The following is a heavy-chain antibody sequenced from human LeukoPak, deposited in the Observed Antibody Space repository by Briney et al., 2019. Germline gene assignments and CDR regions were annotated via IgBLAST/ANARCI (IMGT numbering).Heavy chain of an antibody. D-gene: IGHD4-17*01. J-gene: IGHJ4*02. Sequence: KSSETLSLTCTVSGGSISSYYWSWIRQPPGNRLEWIGYIYYSGSTNYNPSLKSRVTISVDTSKNQFSLKLSSVTAAVTAVYYCARVAHLVHGDYSFDYWGQGTLVTVSS. CDR1: GGSISSYY. V-gene: IGHV4-59*01. CDR3: ARVAHLVHGDYSFDY. CDR2: IYYSGST.